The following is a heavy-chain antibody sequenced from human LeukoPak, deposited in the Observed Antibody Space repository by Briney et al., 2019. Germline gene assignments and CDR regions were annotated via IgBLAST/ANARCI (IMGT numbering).Heavy chain of an antibody. J-gene: IGHJ4*02. V-gene: IGHV1-2*02. D-gene: IGHD3-3*01. Sequence: ASVKVSCKASGYTFTGYYMHWVRQAPGQGLEWMGWINPNSGGTNYAQKFQGRVTMTRDTSISTAYMELSRLRSDDTAVYYCATDSWGVFGVVKPNYRGQGTLVTVSS. CDR2: INPNSGGT. CDR3: ATDSWGVFGVVKPNY. CDR1: GYTFTGYY.